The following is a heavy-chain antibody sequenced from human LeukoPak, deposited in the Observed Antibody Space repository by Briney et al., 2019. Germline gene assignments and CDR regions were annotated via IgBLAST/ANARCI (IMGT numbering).Heavy chain of an antibody. CDR1: GGSISSGGYY. CDR3: ARDQSTGGYFDY. J-gene: IGHJ4*02. D-gene: IGHD5/OR15-5a*01. V-gene: IGHV4-31*03. Sequence: SQTLSLTCTVSGGSISSGGYYWSWIRQHPGEGLEWIGYIYYSGSTYYNPSLKSRVTISVDTSKNQFSLKLSSVTAADTAVYYCARDQSTGGYFDYWGQGTLVTVSS. CDR2: IYYSGST.